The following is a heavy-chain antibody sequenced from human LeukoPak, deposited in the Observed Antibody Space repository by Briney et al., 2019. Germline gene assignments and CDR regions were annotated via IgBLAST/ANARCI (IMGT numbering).Heavy chain of an antibody. CDR2: TNTHGTSA. CDR1: GFTFNNYW. Sequence: SGGSLRLSCAASGFTFNNYWMHWVRQAPGKGLVWVARTNTHGTSANYADSVKGRFIISRDNANNTLYLQMNGLRDEDTGVYYALAGYYYDYMDVWGEGTTVTVSS. D-gene: IGHD6-13*01. CDR3: LAGYYYDYMDV. V-gene: IGHV3-74*01. J-gene: IGHJ6*03.